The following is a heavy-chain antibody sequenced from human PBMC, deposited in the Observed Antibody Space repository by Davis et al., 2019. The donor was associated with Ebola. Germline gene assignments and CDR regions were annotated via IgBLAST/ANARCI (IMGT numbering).Heavy chain of an antibody. CDR2: IWYDGSNK. J-gene: IGHJ6*02. D-gene: IGHD3-3*01. Sequence: GESLKISCAASGFTFSSYGMHWVRQAPGKGLEWVAVIWYDGSNKYYADSVKGRFTISRDNAKNSLYLQMNSLRAEDTAVYYCARETFYYDFWSGYYRLDYYGMDVWGQGTTVTVSS. CDR3: ARETFYYDFWSGYYRLDYYGMDV. CDR1: GFTFSSYG. V-gene: IGHV3-33*01.